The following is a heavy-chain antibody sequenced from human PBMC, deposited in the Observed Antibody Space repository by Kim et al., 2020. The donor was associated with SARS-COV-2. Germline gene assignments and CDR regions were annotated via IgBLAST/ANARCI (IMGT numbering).Heavy chain of an antibody. Sequence: SETLSLTCTVSGGSISSYYWSWIRQPPGKGLEWIGYIYYSGSTKYNPSLKSRVTISVDTSKNHFSLKLSSVTAADTAVYYCARALYYGSGSYSVTDYYYYGMDVWGQGTTVTVFS. J-gene: IGHJ6*02. D-gene: IGHD3-10*01. V-gene: IGHV4-59*01. CDR3: ARALYYGSGSYSVTDYYYYGMDV. CDR2: IYYSGST. CDR1: GGSISSYY.